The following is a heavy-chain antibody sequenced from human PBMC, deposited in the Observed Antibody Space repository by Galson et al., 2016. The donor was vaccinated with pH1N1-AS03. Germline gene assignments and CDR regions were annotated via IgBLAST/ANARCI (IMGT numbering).Heavy chain of an antibody. D-gene: IGHD3-10*01. CDR2: TFYGGST. Sequence: ETLSLTCGVSGASIKSFFWSWIRQPPGKGLEWIGFTFYGGSTHYNPSLKSRITISVDTSKNLFSLQLKSVTAADTAVYYCASRSSVLYSYGSDVWGQGTTVIVSS. V-gene: IGHV4-59*01. CDR3: ASRSSVLYSYGSDV. CDR1: GASIKSFF. J-gene: IGHJ6*02.